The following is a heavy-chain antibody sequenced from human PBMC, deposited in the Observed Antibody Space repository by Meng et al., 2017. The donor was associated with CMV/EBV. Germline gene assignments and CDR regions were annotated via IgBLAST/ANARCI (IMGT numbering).Heavy chain of an antibody. D-gene: IGHD3-9*01. Sequence: ASVKVSCKASGYSFTNYDINWVRQATGQGLEWMGWMNPNSGNTGYAHKFQGRVTMTRNTSISTAFMELSSLSSEDTAVYYRARGTEHSFDWLTHPRGTDNGLDVWGQGTTVTVSS. CDR2: MNPNSGNT. CDR3: ARGTEHSFDWLTHPRGTDNGLDV. CDR1: GYSFTNYD. J-gene: IGHJ6*02. V-gene: IGHV1-8*01.